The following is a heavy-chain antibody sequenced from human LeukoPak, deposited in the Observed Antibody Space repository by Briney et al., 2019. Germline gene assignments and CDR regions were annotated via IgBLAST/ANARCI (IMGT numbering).Heavy chain of an antibody. CDR3: ASVSDYYDSSGYYFDY. V-gene: IGHV4-30-2*01. J-gene: IGHJ4*02. Sequence: PSQTLSLTCTVSGGSISSGGYSWSWIRQPPGKGLEWIGYIYHSGSTYYNPSLKSRVTISVDRSKNQFSLKLSSVTAADTAVYYCASVSDYYDSSGYYFDYWGQGTLVTVSS. CDR2: IYHSGST. D-gene: IGHD3-22*01. CDR1: GGSISSGGYS.